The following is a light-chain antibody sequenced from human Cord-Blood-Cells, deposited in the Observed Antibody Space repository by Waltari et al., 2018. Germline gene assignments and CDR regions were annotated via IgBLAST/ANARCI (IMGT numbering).Light chain of an antibody. CDR3: QQYNNWPRT. CDR2: GAS. Sequence: IVMTQSPATMSVSPGERATLSCRARQSVSSNLALYQQKPGQAPRLLIYGASTRATGIPARFSGSGSGIEFTLTISSLQSEDFVVYYCQQYNNWPRTFGQGTKVEIK. V-gene: IGKV3-15*01. J-gene: IGKJ1*01. CDR1: QSVSSN.